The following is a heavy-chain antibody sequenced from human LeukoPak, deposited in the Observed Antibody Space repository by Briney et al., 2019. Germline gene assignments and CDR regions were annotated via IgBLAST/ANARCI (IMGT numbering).Heavy chain of an antibody. CDR1: GFTFSSYP. J-gene: IGHJ3*02. V-gene: IGHV3-21*01. Sequence: GGSLRLSCAASGFTFSSYPINWVRQAPGKGLEWVSSIGTSSSSIYYADSVKGRFTISRDNAKSSLYLQMNSLRAEDTAVYYCAMFPYSSSWPGAFDIWGRGTMVTVSS. D-gene: IGHD6-13*01. CDR2: IGTSSSSI. CDR3: AMFPYSSSWPGAFDI.